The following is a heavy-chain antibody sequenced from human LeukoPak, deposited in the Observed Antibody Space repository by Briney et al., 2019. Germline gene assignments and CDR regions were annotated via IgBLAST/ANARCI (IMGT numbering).Heavy chain of an antibody. Sequence: GGSLRLSCAASGFTFSSYGMNWVRQAPGKGLEWVSSISSSSSYIYYADSVKGRFTISRDNAKNSLYLQMNSLRAEDTAVYYCARDRERVGATVFYWGQGTLVTVSS. CDR2: ISSSSSYI. V-gene: IGHV3-21*01. CDR1: GFTFSSYG. D-gene: IGHD1-26*01. J-gene: IGHJ4*02. CDR3: ARDRERVGATVFY.